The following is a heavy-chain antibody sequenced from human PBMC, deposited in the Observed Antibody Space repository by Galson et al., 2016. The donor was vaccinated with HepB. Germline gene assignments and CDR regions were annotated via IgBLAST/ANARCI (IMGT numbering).Heavy chain of an antibody. D-gene: IGHD6-13*01. J-gene: IGHJ6*03. CDR3: ARETSTTWSSAMDV. CDR1: GLTFSTYG. V-gene: IGHV3-30*03. Sequence: SLRLSCAASGLTFSTYGMHWVRQAPGKGLEWVALISYDGKSESYADSVKGRVTISRDNSKNTLYLQMHSLRAEDTAVYYCARETSTTWSSAMDVWGKGTTVTVSS. CDR2: ISYDGKSE.